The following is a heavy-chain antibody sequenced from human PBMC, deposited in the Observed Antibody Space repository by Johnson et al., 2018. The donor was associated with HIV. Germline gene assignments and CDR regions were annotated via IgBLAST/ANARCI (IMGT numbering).Heavy chain of an antibody. CDR1: GFTFSSYA. V-gene: IGHV3-23*04. D-gene: IGHD2-15*01. CDR3: ARARPLGYCTGGSCSLDAFDI. J-gene: IGHJ3*02. Sequence: VQLVESGGGLVQPGGSLRLSCAASGFTFSSYAMSWVRQAPGKGLEWVSAISGSGGSTYYADSVKGRFTISRDNSKNTLYLQMNSLRAEDTALYYCARARPLGYCTGGSCSLDAFDIWGQGTMVTVSS. CDR2: ISGSGGST.